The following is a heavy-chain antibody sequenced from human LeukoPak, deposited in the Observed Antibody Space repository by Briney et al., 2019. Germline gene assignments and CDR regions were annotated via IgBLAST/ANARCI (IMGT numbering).Heavy chain of an antibody. CDR3: ARGGLLWFGGEGQLVDP. D-gene: IGHD3-10*01. V-gene: IGHV4-38-2*02. CDR1: GYSISSGYY. CDR2: IYYSGST. Sequence: SETLSLTCTVSGYSISSGYYWGWIRQPPGKGLEWIGSIYYSGSTYYNPSLKSRVTISVDTSKNQFSLKLSSVTAADTAVYYCARGGLLWFGGEGQLVDPWGQGTLVTVSS. J-gene: IGHJ5*02.